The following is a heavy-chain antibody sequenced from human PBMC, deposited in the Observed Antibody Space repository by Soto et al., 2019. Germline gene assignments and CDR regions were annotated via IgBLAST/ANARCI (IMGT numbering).Heavy chain of an antibody. CDR2: ISYDGSNK. CDR3: AKARPAYYYYGMYV. V-gene: IGHV3-30*18. J-gene: IGHJ6*02. Sequence: QVQLVESGGGVVQPGRSLRLSCAASGFTFSSYGMHWVRQAPGKGLEWVAVISYDGSNKYYADSVKGRFTISRDNSKNTLYLQMNSLRAEDTAVYYCAKARPAYYYYGMYVWGQGTTVTVSS. CDR1: GFTFSSYG.